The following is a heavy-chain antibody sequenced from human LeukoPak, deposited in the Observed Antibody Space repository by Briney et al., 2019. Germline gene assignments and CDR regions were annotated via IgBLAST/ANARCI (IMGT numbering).Heavy chain of an antibody. Sequence: SETLSLTCTVSGGSISSYYWSWIRQPPGKGLEWIGYIYYSGSTNYNPSLKSRVTISVDTSKNQFSLKLSSVTAADTAVYYCARQGEDTAMVPLDYWGQGTLVTVSS. D-gene: IGHD5-18*01. CDR1: GGSISSYY. J-gene: IGHJ4*02. V-gene: IGHV4-59*08. CDR2: IYYSGST. CDR3: ARQGEDTAMVPLDY.